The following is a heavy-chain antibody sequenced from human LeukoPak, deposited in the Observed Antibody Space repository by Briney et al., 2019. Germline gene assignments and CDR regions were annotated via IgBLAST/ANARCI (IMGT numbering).Heavy chain of an antibody. CDR1: GVSVSTSH. V-gene: IGHV4-59*02. D-gene: IGHD2/OR15-2a*01. J-gene: IGHJ4*02. Sequence: SETLSLTCNVSGVSVSTSHWNWIRQRPGKGLKWIGCLSYTGKTDYNPSLKSRVSISLGSSNNHFSLKLTSVTAADTAVYYCSEGYFEPFDHWGQGILVTVSS. CDR2: LSYTGKT. CDR3: SEGYFEPFDH.